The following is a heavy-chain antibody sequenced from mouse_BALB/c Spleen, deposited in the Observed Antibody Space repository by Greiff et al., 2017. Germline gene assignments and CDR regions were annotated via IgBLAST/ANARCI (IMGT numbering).Heavy chain of an antibody. J-gene: IGHJ3*01. CDR1: GFSLTSYG. D-gene: IGHD1-1*01. Sequence: QVQLKESGPGLVQPSQSLSITCTVSGFSLTSYGVHWVRQSPGKGLEWLGVIWSGGSTDYNAAFISRLSISKHNSKSQVFFKMNSLQANDTAIYYCARKYYGSSYGSLAYWGQGTLVTVSA. CDR3: ARKYYGSSYGSLAY. V-gene: IGHV2-2*02. CDR2: IWSGGST.